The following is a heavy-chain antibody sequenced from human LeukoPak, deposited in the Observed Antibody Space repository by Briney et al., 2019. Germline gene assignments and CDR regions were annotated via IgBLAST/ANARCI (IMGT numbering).Heavy chain of an antibody. J-gene: IGHJ6*02. CDR3: ARDRRLQGVPAATFSNYYYGMDV. Sequence: SETLSLTCTVSGGSISSYYWSWIRQPPGKGLEWIGYIYYSGSTNHNPSLKSRVTISVDTSKNQFSLKLSSVTAADTAVYYCARDRRLQGVPAATFSNYYYGMDVWGQGTTVTVSS. CDR1: GGSISSYY. CDR2: IYYSGST. V-gene: IGHV4-59*01. D-gene: IGHD2-2*01.